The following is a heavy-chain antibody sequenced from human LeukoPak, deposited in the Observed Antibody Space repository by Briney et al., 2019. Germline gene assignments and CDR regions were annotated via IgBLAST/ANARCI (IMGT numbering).Heavy chain of an antibody. CDR1: GFTFSTYE. J-gene: IGHJ5*02. Sequence: PGGSLRLSCEASGFTFSTYEMNWVRQTPGKGLEWVSCIGSSGSTIYYADSVKGRFTISRDNSKNTLYLQMNSLRAEDTAVYYCAREVLHMVRGVTWFDPWGQGTLVTVSS. D-gene: IGHD3-10*01. CDR2: IGSSGSTI. CDR3: AREVLHMVRGVTWFDP. V-gene: IGHV3-48*03.